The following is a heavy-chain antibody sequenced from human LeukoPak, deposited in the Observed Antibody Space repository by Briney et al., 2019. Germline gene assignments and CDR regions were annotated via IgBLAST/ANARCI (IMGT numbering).Heavy chain of an antibody. Sequence: PGGSLRLSCAASGFTFSSNGMHWVRQAPGKGLEWVAFIRYDGSNKYYADSVKGRFTISRDNSKNTLYLQMNSLRAEDTAVYYCAKDRYNWNEPDVFDIWGQGTMVTVSS. CDR3: AKDRYNWNEPDVFDI. V-gene: IGHV3-30*02. D-gene: IGHD1-1*01. J-gene: IGHJ3*02. CDR2: IRYDGSNK. CDR1: GFTFSSNG.